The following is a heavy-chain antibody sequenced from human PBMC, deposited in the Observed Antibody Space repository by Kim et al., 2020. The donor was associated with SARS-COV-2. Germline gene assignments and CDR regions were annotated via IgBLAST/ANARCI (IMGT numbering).Heavy chain of an antibody. D-gene: IGHD3-3*01. CDR1: GFTFSSYG. Sequence: GGSLRLSCAASGFTFSSYGMHWVRQAPGKGLEWVAVISYDGSNKYYADSVKGRFTISRDNSKNTLYLQMNSLRAEDTAVYYCAKDSARPIYDFWSGPGGAYGMDVWGQGTTVTVSS. V-gene: IGHV3-30*18. J-gene: IGHJ6*02. CDR3: AKDSARPIYDFWSGPGGAYGMDV. CDR2: ISYDGSNK.